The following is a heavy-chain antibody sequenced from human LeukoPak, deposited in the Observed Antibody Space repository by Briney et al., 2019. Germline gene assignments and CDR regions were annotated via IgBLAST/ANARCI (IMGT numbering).Heavy chain of an antibody. CDR3: ARDISGWYSGGYFRMDV. J-gene: IGHJ6*02. D-gene: IGHD6-19*01. Sequence: GGSLRLSCAASGFTSSNYAMHWVCQVPGKGLEWVAFISSDESDKYYADSVKGRFTISRDNSKNTLYLQMNSLRAEDTAVYYCARDISGWYSGGYFRMDVWGQGTTVTVSS. CDR1: GFTSSNYA. V-gene: IGHV3-30-3*01. CDR2: ISSDESDK.